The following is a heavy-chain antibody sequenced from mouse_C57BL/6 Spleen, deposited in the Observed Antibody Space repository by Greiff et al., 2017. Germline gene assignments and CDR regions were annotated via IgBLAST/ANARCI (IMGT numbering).Heavy chain of an antibody. CDR1: GYTFTSYW. J-gene: IGHJ1*03. Sequence: QVQLKQPGAELVKPGASVKLSCKASGYTFTSYWMHWVKQRPGRGLEWIGRIDPNSGGTKYNEKFKSKATLTVDKPSSTAYMQLSSLTSEDSAVYYCALIYDGYYVDWYFDVWGTGTTVTVSS. D-gene: IGHD2-3*01. CDR3: ALIYDGYYVDWYFDV. V-gene: IGHV1-72*01. CDR2: IDPNSGGT.